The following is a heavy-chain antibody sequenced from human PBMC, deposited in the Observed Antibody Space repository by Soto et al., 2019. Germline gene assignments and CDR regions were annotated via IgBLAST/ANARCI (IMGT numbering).Heavy chain of an antibody. CDR3: ARGRYGDY. D-gene: IGHD1-1*01. CDR2: ISAHNGNT. CDR1: GYTFTSYS. V-gene: IGHV1-18*01. J-gene: IGHJ4*02. Sequence: QVHLVQSGAEVKKPGASVKVSCKASGYTFTSYSITWVRQAPEQGLEWMGWISAHNGNTDYAQKLQGRVIVTRDTSTSTAYMELRSLRSDDTAVYYCARGRYGDYWGQGALVTVSS.